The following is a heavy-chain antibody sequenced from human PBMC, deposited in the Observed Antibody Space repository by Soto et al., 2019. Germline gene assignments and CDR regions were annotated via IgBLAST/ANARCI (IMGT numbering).Heavy chain of an antibody. CDR2: IIPIFGTA. D-gene: IGHD3-10*01. CDR1: GGTFSSYA. V-gene: IGHV1-69*13. J-gene: IGHJ4*02. CDR3: ATSYSYGSASSEVPFDY. Sequence: VASVKVSCKASGGTFSSYAISWVRQAPGQGLEWMGGIIPIFGTANYAQKFQGRVTITADESTSTAYMELSSLRSEDTAVYYCATSYSYGSASSEVPFDYWGQGTLVTVSS.